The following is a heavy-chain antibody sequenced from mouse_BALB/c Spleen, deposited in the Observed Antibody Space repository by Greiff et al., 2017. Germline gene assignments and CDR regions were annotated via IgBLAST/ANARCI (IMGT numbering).Heavy chain of an antibody. CDR2: ISDGGSYT. Sequence: EVQRVESGGGLVKPGGSLKLSCAASGFTFSDYYMYWVRQTPEKRLEWVATISDGGSYTYYPDSVKGRFTISRDNAKNNLYLQMSSLKSEDTAMYYCARAYGNYVEAMDYWGQGTSVTVSS. D-gene: IGHD2-1*01. CDR3: ARAYGNYVEAMDY. J-gene: IGHJ4*01. CDR1: GFTFSDYY. V-gene: IGHV5-4*02.